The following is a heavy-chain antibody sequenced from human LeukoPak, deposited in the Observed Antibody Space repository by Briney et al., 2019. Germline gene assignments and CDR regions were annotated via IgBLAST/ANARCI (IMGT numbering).Heavy chain of an antibody. CDR3: AKKYSSGWSDAFDI. J-gene: IGHJ3*02. V-gene: IGHV4-4*02. Sequence: PSETLSLTCAVSGGSISSSNWWSWVRQPPGKGLEWSGEIYHSGSTNYNPSLKSRVTISVDKSKNQFSLKLSSVTAADTAVYYCAKKYSSGWSDAFDIWGQGTMVTVSS. D-gene: IGHD6-19*01. CDR1: GGSISSSNW. CDR2: IYHSGST.